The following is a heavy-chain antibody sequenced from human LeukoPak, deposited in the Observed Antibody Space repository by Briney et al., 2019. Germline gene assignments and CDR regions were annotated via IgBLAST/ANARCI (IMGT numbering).Heavy chain of an antibody. J-gene: IGHJ4*02. Sequence: ASVKVSCKASGYTFTGYYMHWVRQAPGQGLEWMGWINPNSGGTNYAQKFQGRVTMTRDTSISTAYMELSRLRSEDTAVYYCARVLRRLTYYYDSSGYSYYFDYWGQGTLVTVSS. CDR3: ARVLRRLTYYYDSSGYSYYFDY. D-gene: IGHD3-22*01. V-gene: IGHV1-2*02. CDR2: INPNSGGT. CDR1: GYTFTGYY.